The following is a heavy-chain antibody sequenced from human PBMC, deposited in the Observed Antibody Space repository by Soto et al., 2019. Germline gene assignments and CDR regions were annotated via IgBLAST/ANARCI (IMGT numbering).Heavy chain of an antibody. CDR3: AREGTKGYCSGGSCYSTYYFDY. J-gene: IGHJ4*02. D-gene: IGHD2-15*01. CDR2: IYYSGST. CDR1: GGSVSSGSYY. V-gene: IGHV4-61*01. Sequence: SETLSLTCTVSGGSVSSGSYYWSWIRQPPGKGLEWIGYIYYSGSTNYNPSLKSRVTRSVDTSKNQFSLKLSSVTAADTAVYYCAREGTKGYCSGGSCYSTYYFDYWGQGTLVTVSS.